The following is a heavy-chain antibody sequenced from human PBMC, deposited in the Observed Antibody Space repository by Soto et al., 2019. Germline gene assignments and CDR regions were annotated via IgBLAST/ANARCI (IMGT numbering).Heavy chain of an antibody. CDR1: GYTFTSYY. CDR3: ARDRGLLWLGELGGWFDP. J-gene: IGHJ5*02. CDR2: INPSGGST. D-gene: IGHD3-10*01. V-gene: IGHV1-46*01. Sequence: ASVKVSCKASGYTFTSYYMHWVRQAPGQGLEWMGIINPSGGSTSYAQKFQGRVTMTRDTSTSPVYMELSTVSAEDTAVYYCARDRGLLWLGELGGWFDPWGQGTLVTVSS.